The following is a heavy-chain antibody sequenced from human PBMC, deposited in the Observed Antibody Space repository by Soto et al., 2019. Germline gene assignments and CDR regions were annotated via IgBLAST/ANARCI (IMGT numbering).Heavy chain of an antibody. Sequence: TGGSLRLSCAASGFTFSSYTMHWVRQAPGKGLEWVAVISYDGSNKYYADSVKGRFTISRDNSKNTLYLQMNSLRSEDTAVYYCARGDSELDYWGQGTLVTVSS. J-gene: IGHJ4*02. CDR3: ARGDSELDY. V-gene: IGHV3-30-3*01. CDR1: GFTFSSYT. CDR2: ISYDGSNK. D-gene: IGHD2-21*02.